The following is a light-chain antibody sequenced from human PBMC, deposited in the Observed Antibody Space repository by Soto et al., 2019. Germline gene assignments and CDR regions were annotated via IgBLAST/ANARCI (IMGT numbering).Light chain of an antibody. CDR2: AAS. CDR1: QTISTY. Sequence: DIQMTQSPSSLSASVGDRFTITCRASQTISTYLNWYQQNPGKAPKLLIYAASSLQSGVPSRFSGSGSGTDFTLTISSLQPEDFATYYCQQSSNIPYTFGQGTKLEIK. V-gene: IGKV1-39*01. CDR3: QQSSNIPYT. J-gene: IGKJ2*01.